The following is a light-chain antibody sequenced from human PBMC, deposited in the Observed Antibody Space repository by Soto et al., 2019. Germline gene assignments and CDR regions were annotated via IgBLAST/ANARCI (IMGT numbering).Light chain of an antibody. CDR2: QDS. CDR3: QAWDSSFVV. V-gene: IGLV3-1*01. CDR1: KLGDKY. Sequence: SYELTQPPSVSVSPGQTASITCSGDKLGDKYAFWYQQKPGQSPVLVIYQDSNRPSGIPERFSGSNSGNTATLTISGTQPMDEADYYCQAWDSSFVVFGGGTQLTVL. J-gene: IGLJ2*01.